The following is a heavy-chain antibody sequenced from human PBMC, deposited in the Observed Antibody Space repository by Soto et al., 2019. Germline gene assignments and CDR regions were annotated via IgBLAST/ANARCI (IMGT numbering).Heavy chain of an antibody. D-gene: IGHD4-17*01. CDR2: IDSDGSTT. V-gene: IGHV3-74*01. CDR1: GFTLSNYW. CDR3: VRRSTVSYYAVDV. J-gene: IGHJ6*02. Sequence: PGGSLRLSCAASGFTLSNYWMHWVRQAPGKGLVWVSRIDSDGSTTNYADSVKGRFTISRDNAKNTLYLQMNSLRTEDTAVYYCVRRSTVSYYAVDVWGQGTTVTVSS.